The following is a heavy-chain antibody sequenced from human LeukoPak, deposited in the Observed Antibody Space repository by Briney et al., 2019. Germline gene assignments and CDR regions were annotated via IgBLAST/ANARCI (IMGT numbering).Heavy chain of an antibody. CDR2: ISNNGGNT. Sequence: GGSLRLSCSASGFTFSSYAMHWVRQAPGEGLEYVSAISNNGGNTYYAYSVKRRFTISRDYSNNTLYLQMSSLRAEDTAVYYCVKVFSRYFDWLFEYYFDYWGQGTLVTVSS. J-gene: IGHJ4*02. CDR1: GFTFSSYA. CDR3: VKVFSRYFDWLFEYYFDY. D-gene: IGHD3-9*01. V-gene: IGHV3-64D*06.